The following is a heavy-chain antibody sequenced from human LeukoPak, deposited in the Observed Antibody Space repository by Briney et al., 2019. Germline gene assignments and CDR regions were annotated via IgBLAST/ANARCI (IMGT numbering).Heavy chain of an antibody. Sequence: PGGSLRLSCAGSGFTFSSHWIGWVRQAPGKGLEWVAHINQDGSQKYYVDSVEGRFAISRDNAKNSLYLQMDSLRGEDTAVYYCAKDFRIGYSAHFDYWGQGALVTVSS. CDR2: INQDGSQK. CDR1: GFTFSSHW. D-gene: IGHD2-21*01. CDR3: AKDFRIGYSAHFDY. V-gene: IGHV3-7*03. J-gene: IGHJ4*02.